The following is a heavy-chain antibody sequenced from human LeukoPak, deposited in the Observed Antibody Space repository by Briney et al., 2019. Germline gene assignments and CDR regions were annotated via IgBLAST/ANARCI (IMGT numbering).Heavy chain of an antibody. V-gene: IGHV3-30*04. CDR1: GFTFSTYA. D-gene: IGHD4-23*01. J-gene: IGHJ4*02. CDR3: ARAEGYGGELDS. CDR2: IPHDGSNK. Sequence: PGRSLRLSCAASGFTFSTYAMHWVCQAPGKGLEWVAVIPHDGSNKYYADSVKGRFTISRENSKNRLYPQMNSLRAENTAVYYCARAEGYGGELDSWGQGTLVTVSS.